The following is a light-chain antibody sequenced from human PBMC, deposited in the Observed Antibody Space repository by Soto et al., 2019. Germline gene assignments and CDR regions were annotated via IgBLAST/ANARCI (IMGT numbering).Light chain of an antibody. CDR1: QSVNSNF. CDR2: GAS. V-gene: IGKV3-20*01. J-gene: IGKJ2*01. Sequence: EIVLTQSPGTLSLSPGERATLSCRASQSVNSNFLAWYQQKPCQAPRLLIYGASTRAAGVPDRFSGSGSGTDFTLTITRLEPEDFAMYYCQQYGRSPLMYTFGQGTKLGVK. CDR3: QQYGRSPLMYT.